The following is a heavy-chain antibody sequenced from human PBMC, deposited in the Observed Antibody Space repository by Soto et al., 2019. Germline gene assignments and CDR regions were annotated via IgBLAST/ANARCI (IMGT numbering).Heavy chain of an antibody. CDR3: ARVGSYYYDSSGYYYDGWFDP. Sequence: GASVKVSCKASGYTFTSYGISWVRQAPGQGLEWMGWISAYNGNTNYAQKLQGRVTMTTDTSTSTAYMELRSLRSDDTAVYYCARVGSYYYDSSGYYYDGWFDPWGQGTLVTVSS. CDR2: ISAYNGNT. CDR1: GYTFTSYG. J-gene: IGHJ5*02. V-gene: IGHV1-18*01. D-gene: IGHD3-22*01.